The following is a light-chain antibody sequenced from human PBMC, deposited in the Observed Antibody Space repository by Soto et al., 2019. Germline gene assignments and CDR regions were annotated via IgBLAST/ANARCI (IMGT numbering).Light chain of an antibody. V-gene: IGKV1-5*01. CDR3: QQYNSYRT. CDR1: QSISSW. Sequence: DIQMNQSPSTLSASVGDRVTITCRASQSISSWLAWYQQKPGKAPKLLIYDASSLESGVPSRFSGSGSGTEFTLTISSLQPDDFATYYCQQYNSYRTFGQRTKVDIK. J-gene: IGKJ1*01. CDR2: DAS.